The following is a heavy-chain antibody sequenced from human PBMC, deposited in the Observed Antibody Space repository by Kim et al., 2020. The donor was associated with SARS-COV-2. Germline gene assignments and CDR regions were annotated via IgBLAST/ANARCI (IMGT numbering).Heavy chain of an antibody. Sequence: GGSLRLSCAASGFTLSSYSMDWVRQAPGKGLEWVSSISSSSSYIYYADSVKGRFTISRDNAKNSLYLQMNSLRAEDTAVYYCARDFGDGDYYYGMDVWGQGTMVTVSS. J-gene: IGHJ6*02. CDR3: ARDFGDGDYYYGMDV. D-gene: IGHD3-10*01. CDR2: ISSSSSYI. CDR1: GFTLSSYS. V-gene: IGHV3-21*01.